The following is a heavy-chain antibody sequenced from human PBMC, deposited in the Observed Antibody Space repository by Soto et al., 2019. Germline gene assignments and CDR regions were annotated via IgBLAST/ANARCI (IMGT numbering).Heavy chain of an antibody. CDR2: TYYNGNA. CDR3: ARHFVAVVIKGWGY. V-gene: IGHV4-39*01. Sequence: QLQLQESGPGLVKPSETLSLTCNVSGGSIDRSNYYWDWLRQPPGKGLEWIGTTYYNGNAYYNPSIRSRVSMSVDTSKYQFSLKLISVTAADTAVYYCARHFVAVVIKGWGYWGQGKLVTVSS. J-gene: IGHJ4*02. D-gene: IGHD3-10*01. CDR1: GGSIDRSNYY.